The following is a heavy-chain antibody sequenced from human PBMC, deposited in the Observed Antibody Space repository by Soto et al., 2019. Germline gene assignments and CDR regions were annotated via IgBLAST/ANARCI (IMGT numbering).Heavy chain of an antibody. Sequence: QVQLQQWGAGLLKPSETLSLTCAVYGGSFSGYYWSWIRHPPGKGLEWIGEINHSGRTNYNPSLKSRVTLSVDTSKNQCSLKLSCVTAADTAVYYCARRQTVTDLDDAFYIWCQGTMVTVSS. CDR3: ARRQTVTDLDDAFYI. V-gene: IGHV4-34*01. J-gene: IGHJ3*02. CDR2: INHSGRT. D-gene: IGHD4-17*01. CDR1: GGSFSGYY.